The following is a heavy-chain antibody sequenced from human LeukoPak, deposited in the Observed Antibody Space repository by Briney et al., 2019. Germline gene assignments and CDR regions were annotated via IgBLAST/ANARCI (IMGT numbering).Heavy chain of an antibody. Sequence: GGSLRLSCAASGFTFSSYSMNWVRQAPGKGLEWVSYISSSSSTIYYADSVKGRFTISRDNAKNSLYLQMNSLRAEDTAVYYCARDPRKFDPGGQEPLVTFS. V-gene: IGHV3-48*01. CDR2: ISSSSSTI. D-gene: IGHD1-14*01. CDR1: GFTFSSYS. CDR3: ARDPRKFDP. J-gene: IGHJ5*02.